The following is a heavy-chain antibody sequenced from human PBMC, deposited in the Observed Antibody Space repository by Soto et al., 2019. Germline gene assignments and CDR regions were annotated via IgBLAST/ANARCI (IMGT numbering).Heavy chain of an antibody. V-gene: IGHV1-3*01. Sequence: ASVKVSCKASGYTLTTYTIHWVRQAPGQRLEWMGWINAGKGHTKYSQKFQGRVTITRDTSASTAYMELSSLRSEDTAVYYCARPQHYDSSGYNYWGQGTLVTVSS. CDR2: INAGKGHT. J-gene: IGHJ4*02. CDR3: ARPQHYDSSGYNY. D-gene: IGHD3-22*01. CDR1: GYTLTTYT.